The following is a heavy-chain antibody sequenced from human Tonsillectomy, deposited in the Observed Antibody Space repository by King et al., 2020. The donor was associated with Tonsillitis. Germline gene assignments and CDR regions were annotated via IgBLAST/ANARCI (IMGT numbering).Heavy chain of an antibody. CDR2: IYYSEST. V-gene: IGHV4-59*08. Sequence: VQLQESGPGLVKPSETLSLTCTVSGGSISSYYWSWIRQPPGKGLEWIGYIYYSESTNYNPSLKSRVTITVDTSKNQFSLKLSSVTAADTAMYYWARHLPIYRGYDGDAFDIWGQGTMVTVSS. CDR3: ARHLPIYRGYDGDAFDI. D-gene: IGHD5-12*01. J-gene: IGHJ3*02. CDR1: GGSISSYY.